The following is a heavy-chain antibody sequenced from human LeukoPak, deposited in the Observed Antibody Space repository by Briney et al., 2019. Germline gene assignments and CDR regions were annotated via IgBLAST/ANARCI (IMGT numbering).Heavy chain of an antibody. CDR2: IYYSGST. V-gene: IGHV4-59*05. CDR1: GGSISSYY. J-gene: IGHJ5*02. D-gene: IGHD3-10*01. CDR3: ARHGGWFDP. Sequence: SETLSLTCTVPGGSISSYYWSWIRQPPGKGLEWIGSIYYSGSTYYNPSLKSRVTISVDTSKNQFSLKLSSVTAADTAVYYCARHGGWFDPWGQGTLVTVSS.